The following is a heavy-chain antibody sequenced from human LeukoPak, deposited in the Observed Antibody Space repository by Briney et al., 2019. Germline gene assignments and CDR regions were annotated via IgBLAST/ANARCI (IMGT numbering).Heavy chain of an antibody. V-gene: IGHV4-4*07. CDR3: AREKEYDILTDQNWFDP. J-gene: IGHJ5*02. CDR1: GGSISSYY. Sequence: ASETLSLTCTVSGGSISSYYWSWIRQPAGKGLEWIGRIYTSGSTNYNPSLKSRVTMSVDTSKNQFSLKLSSVTAADTAVSYCAREKEYDILTDQNWFDPWGQGTLVTVSS. D-gene: IGHD3-9*01. CDR2: IYTSGST.